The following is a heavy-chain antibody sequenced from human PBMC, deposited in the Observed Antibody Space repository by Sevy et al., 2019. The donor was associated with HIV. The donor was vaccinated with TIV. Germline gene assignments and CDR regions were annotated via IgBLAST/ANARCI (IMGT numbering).Heavy chain of an antibody. V-gene: IGHV4-59*01. Sequence: SETLSLTCTVSGGSISSYYWSWIRRPPGKGLEWIGYIYYSGSTNYNPSLKSRVTISVDTSKSQFSLKLSSVTAADTAVYYCARAGGVCSSTSCYDYWGQGTLVTVSS. D-gene: IGHD2-2*01. CDR1: GGSISSYY. J-gene: IGHJ4*02. CDR2: IYYSGST. CDR3: ARAGGVCSSTSCYDY.